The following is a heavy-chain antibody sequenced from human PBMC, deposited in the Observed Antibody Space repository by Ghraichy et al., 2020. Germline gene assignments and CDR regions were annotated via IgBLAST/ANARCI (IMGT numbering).Heavy chain of an antibody. V-gene: IGHV4-59*01. Sequence: SETLSLTCTVSGGSISSYYWSWIRQPPGKGLQWIGYIYYSGGTNYNPSLKSRVTISIDTSKKQFSLKLNSMTAADTAVYYCASGGRSGESDAFDIWGQGTMVTVSS. J-gene: IGHJ3*02. CDR1: GGSISSYY. D-gene: IGHD3-3*01. CDR2: IYYSGGT. CDR3: ASGGRSGESDAFDI.